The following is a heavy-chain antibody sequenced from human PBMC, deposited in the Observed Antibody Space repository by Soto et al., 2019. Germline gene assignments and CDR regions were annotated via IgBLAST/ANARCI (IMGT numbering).Heavy chain of an antibody. CDR1: GFTFRSHG. CDR2: IWYDGSEK. Sequence: RLSCTASGFTFRSHGMHWVRQAPGKGLEWVAVIWYDGSEKYYADSVKDRFTISRDNSKNTLYLQMNSLRVEDTAVYYCARWADAKRLDYWGQGTPVTVSS. CDR3: ARWADAKRLDY. V-gene: IGHV3-33*01. J-gene: IGHJ4*02.